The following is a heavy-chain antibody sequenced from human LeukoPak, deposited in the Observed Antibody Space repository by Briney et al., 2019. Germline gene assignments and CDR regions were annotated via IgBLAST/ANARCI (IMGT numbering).Heavy chain of an antibody. D-gene: IGHD5-24*01. J-gene: IGHJ3*02. CDR1: GYSISSGYF. V-gene: IGHV4-61*01. Sequence: SETLSLTCTVSGYSISSGYFWGWIRQPPGKGLEWIGYIYYSGSTNYNPSLKSRVTISVDTSKNQFSLKLSSVTAADTAMYYCARGEMATIEDAFDIWGQGTLVTVSS. CDR2: IYYSGST. CDR3: ARGEMATIEDAFDI.